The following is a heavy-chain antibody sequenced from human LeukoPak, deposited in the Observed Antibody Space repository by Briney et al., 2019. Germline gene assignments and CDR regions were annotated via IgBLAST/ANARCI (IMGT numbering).Heavy chain of an antibody. J-gene: IGHJ4*02. CDR2: ISYDGSNK. CDR1: GFTFSSYA. V-gene: IGHV3-30*04. Sequence: GGSLRLSCAASGFTFSSYAMHWVRQAPGKGLEWVAVISYDGSNKYYANSVKGRFTISRDNSKNTLYLQMNSLRAEDTVVYYCARADIVVVPAAIMAGFFDYWGQGTLVTVSS. D-gene: IGHD2-2*02. CDR3: ARADIVVVPAAIMAGFFDY.